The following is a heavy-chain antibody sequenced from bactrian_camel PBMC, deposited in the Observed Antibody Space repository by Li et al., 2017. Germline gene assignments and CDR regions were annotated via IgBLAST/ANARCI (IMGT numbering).Heavy chain of an antibody. D-gene: IGHD3*01. J-gene: IGHJ4*01. CDR3: APDSSPQMGCY. V-gene: IGHV3S1*01. CDR2: INDGGRQT. CDR1: GFTFSSYW. Sequence: QVQLVESGGGSVQAGGSLRLSCTASGFTFSSYWMYWVRQAPGKGLEWVSIINDGGRQTYYADHVKGRFTISRDNAKNTLYLQMDNMKLDDTAMYYCAPDSSPQMGCYWTRGTQVTVS.